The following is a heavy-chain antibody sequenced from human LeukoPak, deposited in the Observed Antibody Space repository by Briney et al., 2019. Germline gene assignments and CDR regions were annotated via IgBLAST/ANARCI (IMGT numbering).Heavy chain of an antibody. D-gene: IGHD5-18*01. Sequence: PGGSLRLSCAASGFTFSSYGIHWVRQAPGKGLEWVAFIRYDGSNKYYADSVKGRFTISRDNSKNTLYLQMNSLRAEDTAVYYCAKESGLYSPFDYWGQGTLVTVSS. CDR2: IRYDGSNK. CDR3: AKESGLYSPFDY. J-gene: IGHJ4*02. V-gene: IGHV3-30*02. CDR1: GFTFSSYG.